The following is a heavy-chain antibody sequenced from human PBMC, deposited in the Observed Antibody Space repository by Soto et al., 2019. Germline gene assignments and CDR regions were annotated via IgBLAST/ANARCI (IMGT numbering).Heavy chain of an antibody. J-gene: IGHJ4*02. CDR1: GYTFTSYG. V-gene: IGHV1-18*01. CDR3: GGDLHGDFYY. Sequence: QVQLVQSGAEVKKPGASVKVSCKASGYTFTSYGISWVRQAPGQGLEWMGWISAYNGNTNYAQKVQVSVTMTTDTTTGNAYLGLRSSKYEDTAYYSCGGDLHGDFYYWGQGTLVTVSS. CDR2: ISAYNGNT.